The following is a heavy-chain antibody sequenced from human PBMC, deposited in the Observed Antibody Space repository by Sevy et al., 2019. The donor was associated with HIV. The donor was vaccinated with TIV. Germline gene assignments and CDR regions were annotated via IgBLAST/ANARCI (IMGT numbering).Heavy chain of an antibody. CDR1: GYSFTSYW. Sequence: GESLKISCKGSGYSFTSYWIGWVRQMSGKGLEWMGIIYPGDSDTRYSPSFQGQVTISADKSISTAYLQWSSLKASDTTMYYCARETAVDTAMVTLDYWGQGTLVTVSS. CDR3: ARETAVDTAMVTLDY. J-gene: IGHJ4*02. D-gene: IGHD5-18*01. CDR2: IYPGDSDT. V-gene: IGHV5-51*01.